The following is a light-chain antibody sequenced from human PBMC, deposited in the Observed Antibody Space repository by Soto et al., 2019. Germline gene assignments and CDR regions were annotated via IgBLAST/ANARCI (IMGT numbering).Light chain of an antibody. CDR3: QQYNSYSPRT. CDR2: EAS. CDR1: QSISSW. Sequence: DIPMTQSPSTLSASVGDRVTITCRASQSISSWLAWYQQKPGKAPTLLIYEASSLESGLPSRFSGSRSGTEFTLTISSLQPDDFATYYCQQYNSYSPRTFGQGTKVEIK. V-gene: IGKV1-5*03. J-gene: IGKJ1*01.